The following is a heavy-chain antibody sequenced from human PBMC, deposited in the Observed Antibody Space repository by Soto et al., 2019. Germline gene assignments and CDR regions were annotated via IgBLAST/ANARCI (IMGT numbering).Heavy chain of an antibody. CDR3: ARCVPAASYYFDY. CDR1: SGSISSSNR. Sequence: VQLQESGPGLVKPSGTLSLTCAVSSGSISSSNRWSWVRQPPGKGLEWIGEIYHSGSTNYNPSLKSRVTISVDKSKNQFSLKLSSVTAADTAVYYCARCVPAASYYFDYWGQGTLVTVSS. CDR2: IYHSGST. D-gene: IGHD2-2*01. J-gene: IGHJ4*02. V-gene: IGHV4-4*02.